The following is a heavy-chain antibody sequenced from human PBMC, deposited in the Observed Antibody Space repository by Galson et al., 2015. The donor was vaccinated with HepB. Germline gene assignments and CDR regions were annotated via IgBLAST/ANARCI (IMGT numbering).Heavy chain of an antibody. CDR2: ISSSSSTI. Sequence: SLRLSCAASGFTFSSYSMNWVRQAPGKGLEWVSYISSSSSTIYYADSVKGRFTISRDNANNSLYLQMNSLRDEDTAVYYCARGPYSDYDWVDYWGQGTLVTVSS. V-gene: IGHV3-48*02. CDR1: GFTFSSYS. CDR3: ARGPYSDYDWVDY. D-gene: IGHD5-12*01. J-gene: IGHJ4*02.